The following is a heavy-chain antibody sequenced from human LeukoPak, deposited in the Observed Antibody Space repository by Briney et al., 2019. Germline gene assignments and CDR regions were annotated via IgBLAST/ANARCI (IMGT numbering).Heavy chain of an antibody. D-gene: IGHD4-11*01. CDR2: ISSSNNSI. J-gene: IGHJ4*02. CDR3: ATPAYNSNYAFFDY. Sequence: GGSLRLSCAASGFTFSSYSINWVRQAPGKGLEWVSPISSSNNSIYYTDSVKGGFTTSSDNAKDTLYLQMNSLRAEDTAVYYGATPAYNSNYAFFDYWGQGTLVTVSS. CDR1: GFTFSSYS. V-gene: IGHV3-21*01.